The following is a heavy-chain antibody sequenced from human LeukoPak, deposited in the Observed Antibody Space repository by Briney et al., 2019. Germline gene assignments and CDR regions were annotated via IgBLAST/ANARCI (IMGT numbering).Heavy chain of an antibody. V-gene: IGHV1-2*02. CDR2: INPNSGGT. CDR3: ARGAEYSSGWYVPDAFDI. J-gene: IGHJ3*02. D-gene: IGHD6-19*01. CDR1: GYTFTGYY. Sequence: ASVKVSCKASGYTFTGYYMHWVRQAPGQGLEWMGWINPNSGGTNYAQKFQGRVTMTRDTSISTAYMELSRLRSDDTAVYYCARGAEYSSGWYVPDAFDIWGQGTMVTVSS.